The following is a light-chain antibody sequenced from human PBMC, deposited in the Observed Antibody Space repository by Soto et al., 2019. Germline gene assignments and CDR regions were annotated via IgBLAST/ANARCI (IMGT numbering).Light chain of an antibody. V-gene: IGKV3-11*01. J-gene: IGKJ4*01. CDR1: QSVSNY. CDR3: QQRSDWPLT. CDR2: AAS. Sequence: EIVLTQSPTTLSLSPGERATLSCRASQSVSNYFAWYQQKHGQAPRLLIYAASTRAADIPARFSGSGSGTDFTLTICSLAPEDFAVYYCQQRSDWPLTFGGGTKVEI.